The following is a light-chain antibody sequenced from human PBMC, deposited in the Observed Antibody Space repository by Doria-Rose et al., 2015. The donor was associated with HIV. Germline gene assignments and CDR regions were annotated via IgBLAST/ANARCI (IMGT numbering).Light chain of an antibody. V-gene: IGLV1-40*01. J-gene: IGLJ1*01. CDR1: SSNIGAGFD. CDR3: QSYDSSLSVYV. Sequence: QSVLAQPPSVSGAPGQRVAISCTGSSSNIGAGFDVNWYQQFPGTAPKLLIHGNTNRPSGVPDRFSGSKSGTSASLAISGLRAGDEADYYCQSYDSSLSVYVFGTGTKVTVL. CDR2: GNT.